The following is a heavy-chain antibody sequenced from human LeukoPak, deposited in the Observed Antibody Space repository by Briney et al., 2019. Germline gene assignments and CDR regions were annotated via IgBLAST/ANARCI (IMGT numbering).Heavy chain of an antibody. V-gene: IGHV1-18*01. D-gene: IGHD6-19*01. CDR1: GYTFTSYG. CDR3: ARDQGAGPVAVAGLVDY. J-gene: IGHJ4*02. Sequence: AASVRVSCKASGYTFTSYGISWVRQAPGQGLEWMGWISAYNGNTNYAQKLQGRVTMTTDTSTSTAYMELRSLRSDDTAVYYCARDQGAGPVAVAGLVDYWGQGTLVTVSS. CDR2: ISAYNGNT.